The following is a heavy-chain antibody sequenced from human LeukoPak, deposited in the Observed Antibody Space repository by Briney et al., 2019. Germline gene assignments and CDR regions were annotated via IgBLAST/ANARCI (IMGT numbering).Heavy chain of an antibody. J-gene: IGHJ4*02. CDR1: GGPFSGYY. V-gene: IGHV4-34*01. Sequence: SETLSPTCAVYGGPFSGYYWSWIRQPPGKGLEWIGEINHSGSTNYNPSLKSRVTISVDTSKNQFSLKLSSVTAADTAVYYCARGIFGYSYGYDPRAYYFDYWGQGTLVTVSS. D-gene: IGHD5-18*01. CDR2: INHSGST. CDR3: ARGIFGYSYGYDPRAYYFDY.